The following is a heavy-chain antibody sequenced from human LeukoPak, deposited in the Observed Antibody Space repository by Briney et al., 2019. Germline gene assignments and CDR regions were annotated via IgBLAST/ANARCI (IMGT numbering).Heavy chain of an antibody. CDR1: GFIFSSYS. V-gene: IGHV3-23*01. J-gene: IGHJ6*03. D-gene: IGHD4-17*01. CDR2: ISGSGGST. CDR3: AKWKGLRSHDYYMDV. Sequence: GGSLRLSCAASGFIFSSYSMNWVRQAPGKGLEWVSTISGSGGSTYYADSVKGRFTISRDNSKNTLYLQMNSLRAEDTAVYYCAKWKGLRSHDYYMDVWGKGTTVTVSS.